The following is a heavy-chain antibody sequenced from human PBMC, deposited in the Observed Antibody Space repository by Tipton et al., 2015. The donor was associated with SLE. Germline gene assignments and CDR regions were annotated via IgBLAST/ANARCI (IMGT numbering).Heavy chain of an antibody. Sequence: TLSLTCAVYGESFSGYYWSWIRQPPGKGLEWIGEINHSGSTNYNPSLKSRVTISVDTSKNQFSLKLNSVTAADTAVYYCARGGRESDLRYWGQGTLVTVSS. V-gene: IGHV4-34*01. CDR2: INHSGST. J-gene: IGHJ4*02. CDR3: ARGGRESDLRY. CDR1: GESFSGYY.